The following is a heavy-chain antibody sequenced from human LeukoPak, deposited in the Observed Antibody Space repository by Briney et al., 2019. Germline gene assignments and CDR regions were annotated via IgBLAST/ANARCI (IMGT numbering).Heavy chain of an antibody. CDR1: GFTFSNYG. V-gene: IGHV3-23*01. J-gene: IGHJ4*02. Sequence: GGSLRLSCAASGFTFSNYGMSWVRQAPGKGLEWVSSISGSGDSTYYADSVKGRFTISRDNSKNTLYLQMNSLRAEDTAVYYCASDPKDYGSGSYDYWGQGTLVTVSS. CDR2: ISGSGDST. CDR3: ASDPKDYGSGSYDY. D-gene: IGHD3-10*01.